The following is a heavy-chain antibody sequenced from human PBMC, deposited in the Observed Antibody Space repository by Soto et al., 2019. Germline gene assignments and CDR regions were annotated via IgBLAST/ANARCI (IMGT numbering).Heavy chain of an antibody. J-gene: IGHJ5*02. CDR3: ARLDVSRSVRGYSGYDQPSAYYYDSSGYYPRADWFDP. D-gene: IGHD3-22*01. V-gene: IGHV1-18*01. CDR1: GYTFTSYG. Sequence: ASVKVSCKASGYTFTSYGISWVRQAPGQGLEWMGWISAYNGNTNYAQKLQGRVTMTTDTSTSTAYMELRSLRSDDTAVYYCARLDVSRSVRGYSGYDQPSAYYYDSSGYYPRADWFDPWGRGTLVTVSS. CDR2: ISAYNGNT.